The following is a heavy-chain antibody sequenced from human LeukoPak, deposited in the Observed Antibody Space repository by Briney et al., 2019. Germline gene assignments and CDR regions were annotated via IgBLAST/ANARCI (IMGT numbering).Heavy chain of an antibody. CDR2: IWYDGSNK. V-gene: IGHV3-33*03. CDR3: AKFRADSSGWPFDY. Sequence: PGGSLRLSCAASGFTFSSYGMHWVRQAPGKGLEWVAVIWYDGSNKYYADSVKGRLTISRDNAKNSLYLEMNSLRAEDTAIYYCAKFRADSSGWPFDYWGQGTLVTVSS. CDR1: GFTFSSYG. D-gene: IGHD6-19*01. J-gene: IGHJ4*02.